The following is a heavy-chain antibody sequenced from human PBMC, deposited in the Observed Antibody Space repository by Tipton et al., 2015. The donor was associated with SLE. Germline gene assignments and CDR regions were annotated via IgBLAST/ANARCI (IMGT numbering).Heavy chain of an antibody. CDR2: ISYDGFNI. CDR3: ARDYYDSSGYCVN. CDR1: GFTFTSYA. V-gene: IGHV3-30-3*01. D-gene: IGHD3-22*01. Sequence: SLRLSCAASGFTFTSYAMHWVRQAPGKGLESVALISYDGFNIFYADSVKGRFTISRDNSKNTLYLQLSSLRAEDTAVYYCARDYYDSSGYCVNWGQGTLAPVSS. J-gene: IGHJ4*02.